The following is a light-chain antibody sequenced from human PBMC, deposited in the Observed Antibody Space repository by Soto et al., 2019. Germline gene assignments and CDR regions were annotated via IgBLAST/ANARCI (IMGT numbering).Light chain of an antibody. Sequence: EIVLTQSPATLSLSPGERATLSCRASQSVSSYLAWYQQKPGQAPRLLIYDASNMATGIPARFSGSGSGTDFTRTISILEPQDFAVYYCQQRSNWPLTFGGGTKVEIK. CDR2: DAS. CDR1: QSVSSY. J-gene: IGKJ4*01. V-gene: IGKV3-11*01. CDR3: QQRSNWPLT.